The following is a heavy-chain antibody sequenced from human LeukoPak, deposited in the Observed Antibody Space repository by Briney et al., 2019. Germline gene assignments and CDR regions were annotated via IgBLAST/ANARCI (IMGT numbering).Heavy chain of an antibody. CDR1: GGSISSYY. V-gene: IGHV4-59*12. CDR2: IYYSGST. CDR3: AREGWGSDY. J-gene: IGHJ4*02. D-gene: IGHD7-27*01. Sequence: PSETLSLTCTVSGGSISSYYWSWIRQPPGKGLEWIGYIYYSGSTNYNPSLKSRVTISVDTSKNQFSLKLSSVTAADTAVYYCAREGWGSDYWGQGTLVTVSS.